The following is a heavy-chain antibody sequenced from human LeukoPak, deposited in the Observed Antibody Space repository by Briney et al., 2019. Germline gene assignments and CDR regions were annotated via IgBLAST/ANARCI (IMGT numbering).Heavy chain of an antibody. CDR3: AKDPSYYDSSGYYLNWFDP. D-gene: IGHD3-22*01. V-gene: IGHV3-23*01. J-gene: IGHJ5*02. Sequence: PGGSLRLPCAASGFTFSSYAMSWVRQAPGKGLEWVSAISGSGGSTYYADSVKGRFTISRDNSKNTLYLQMNSLRAEDTAVYYCAKDPSYYDSSGYYLNWFDPWGQGTLVTVSS. CDR1: GFTFSSYA. CDR2: ISGSGGST.